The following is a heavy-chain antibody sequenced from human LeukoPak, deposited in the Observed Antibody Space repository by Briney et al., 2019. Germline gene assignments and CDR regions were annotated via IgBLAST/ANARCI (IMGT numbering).Heavy chain of an antibody. CDR1: GDSITRDF. CDR2: VSHSGAP. Sequence: PSETLSLTCTVSGDSITRDFWAWIRQPPGKGLEWIGYVSHSGAPNSNPSLKSRATLSLDTSKNEFSLTLRPATSTDTAVYYCARVSGSFPPHWYFDLWGRGTLVTVSS. CDR3: ARVSGSFPPHWYFDL. J-gene: IGHJ2*01. V-gene: IGHV4-59*01. D-gene: IGHD3-10*01.